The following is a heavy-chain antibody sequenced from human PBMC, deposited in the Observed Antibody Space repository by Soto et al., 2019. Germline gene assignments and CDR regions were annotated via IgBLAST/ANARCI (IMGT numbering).Heavy chain of an antibody. CDR1: GYSFTNYG. D-gene: IGHD6-19*01. V-gene: IGHV1-18*01. CDR2: ISAYNGDT. J-gene: IGHJ6*03. Sequence: QDQLVQSGGEVKKPGASVKVSCKASGYSFTNYGITWVRQAPGQGFEWMGWISAYNGDTNYAQKLQGRVTMTTDASTRPAYLELRSLRSYDTDVYYCARDRGVAPPVAGNTHYYYYMDVWGKGTTVSVSS. CDR3: ARDRGVAPPVAGNTHYYYYMDV.